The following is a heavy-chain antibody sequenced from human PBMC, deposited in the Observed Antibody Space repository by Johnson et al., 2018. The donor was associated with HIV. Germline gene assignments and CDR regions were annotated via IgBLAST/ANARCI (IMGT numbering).Heavy chain of an antibody. V-gene: IGHV3-20*04. CDR3: ATWIQRWPDAFDI. CDR2: INWNGGST. Sequence: VQLVESGGGLVQPGGSLQLSCAASGFTFDDYGMSWVRQAPGKGLEWVSGINWNGGSTGYADSVKGRFTISRDNAKNSLYLQMNSLRAEDTALYYCATWIQRWPDAFDIWGQGTMVTVSS. D-gene: IGHD5-18*01. CDR1: GFTFDDYG. J-gene: IGHJ3*02.